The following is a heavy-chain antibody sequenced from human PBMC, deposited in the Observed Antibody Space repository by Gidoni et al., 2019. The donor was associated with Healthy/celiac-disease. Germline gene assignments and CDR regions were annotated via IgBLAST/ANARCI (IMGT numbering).Heavy chain of an antibody. Sequence: QLQLQESGPGLAKPPETLSPTCTVSGGSISSSSYYWGWLRQPPGKGLEWIGGIHYGGSTYYTPSLKSRVTISVDTSKNQFSLKLSSVTAADTAVYYCASRGTGIAAAGLFDYWGQGTLVTVSS. D-gene: IGHD6-13*01. CDR1: GGSISSSSYY. CDR2: IHYGGST. J-gene: IGHJ4*02. CDR3: ASRGTGIAAAGLFDY. V-gene: IGHV4-39*01.